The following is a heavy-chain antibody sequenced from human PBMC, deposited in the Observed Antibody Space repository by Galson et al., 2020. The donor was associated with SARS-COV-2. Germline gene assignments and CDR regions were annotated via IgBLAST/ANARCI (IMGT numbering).Heavy chain of an antibody. Sequence: GESLKISCAASGFTFSSYAMTWVRQAPGKGLEWVSAISGSGGSTYYADSVQGRFTISRDNSNNTLNLQMNSLSAEDRAVYYRARDTLGMIRGRFDRWGQGTLVTVSS. V-gene: IGHV3-23*01. D-gene: IGHD3-16*01. CDR1: GFTFSSYA. J-gene: IGHJ5*02. CDR2: ISGSGGST. CDR3: ARDTLGMIRGRFDR.